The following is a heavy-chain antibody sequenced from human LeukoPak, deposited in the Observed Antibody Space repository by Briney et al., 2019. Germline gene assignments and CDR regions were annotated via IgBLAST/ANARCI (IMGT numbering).Heavy chain of an antibody. CDR1: GGTFSSYA. CDR2: IIPIFGTA. J-gene: IGHJ4*02. V-gene: IGHV1-69*13. CDR3: AREGNYCSGGSCYTGRFDY. D-gene: IGHD2-15*01. Sequence: SVKVSCKASGGTFSSYAISWVRQAPGQGIEWMGGIIPIFGTANYAQKFQGRVTITADESTSTAYMELSSLRSEDTAVCYCAREGNYCSGGSCYTGRFDYWGQGTLVTVSS.